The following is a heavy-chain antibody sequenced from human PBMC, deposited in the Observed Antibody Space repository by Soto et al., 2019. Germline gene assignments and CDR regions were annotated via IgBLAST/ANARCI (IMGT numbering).Heavy chain of an antibody. J-gene: IGHJ4*02. D-gene: IGHD6-19*01. CDR3: ARDMGFSSGWYPLDY. V-gene: IGHV3-7*03. CDR2: IKQDGSEK. Sequence: LRLSCAASGFTFSDYWMNWVRQAPGKGLEWVANIKQDGSEKYYVDSVKGRFTISRDNAKNSLYLQMNSLRAEDTAVYYCARDMGFSSGWYPLDYWGQGTLVTVSS. CDR1: GFTFSDYW.